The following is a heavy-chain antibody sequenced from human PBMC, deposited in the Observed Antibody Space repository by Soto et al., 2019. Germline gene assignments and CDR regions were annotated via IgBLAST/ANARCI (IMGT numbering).Heavy chain of an antibody. CDR1: DVTSIYH. CDR3: ARLRGSHFDMDV. J-gene: IGHJ6*02. Sequence: SETNCHTCVVSDVTSIYHWGWMRQPPGKGLEWIGSVYHSGITYYNPSLKGRVAISIDRSNSQFSLRLNSVTGADTAMYYCARLRGSHFDMDVLGQGTTVTVSS. CDR2: VYHSGIT. V-gene: IGHV4-38-2*01.